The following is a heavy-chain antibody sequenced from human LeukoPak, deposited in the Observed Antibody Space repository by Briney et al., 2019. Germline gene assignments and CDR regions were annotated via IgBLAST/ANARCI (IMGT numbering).Heavy chain of an antibody. CDR1: GFNFSIYG. CDR3: VKDQGECPGSRCYLRFLEY. CDR2: VRYDQSAT. Sequence: PGGSLRLSCAASGFNFSIYGTRWVRQAPGKGLEWVTFVRYDQSATVYADSVQGRFAISRDNSKNTVYLQMNSLRVEDTALYFCVKDQGECPGSRCYLRFLEYWGQGTLVIVSS. V-gene: IGHV3-30*02. D-gene: IGHD3-3*01. J-gene: IGHJ4*02.